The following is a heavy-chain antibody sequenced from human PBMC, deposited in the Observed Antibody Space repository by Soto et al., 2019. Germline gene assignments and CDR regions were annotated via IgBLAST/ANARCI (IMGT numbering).Heavy chain of an antibody. J-gene: IGHJ5*02. V-gene: IGHV1-18*01. CDR2: ISADNGNT. CDR3: ARVKGSGYHNWFDP. CDR1: GYTLSIDL. D-gene: IGHD3-22*01. Sequence: KRSCNAAGYTLSIDLVRFLRHAPGQGLEWMGWISADNGNTKYAQKLQGRVTMTTDTSTSTAYMELRSLRSDDTAVYYCARVKGSGYHNWFDPWGQGTLVTVSS.